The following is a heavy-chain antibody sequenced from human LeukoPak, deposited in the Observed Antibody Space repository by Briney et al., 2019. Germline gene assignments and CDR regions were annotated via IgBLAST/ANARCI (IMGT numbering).Heavy chain of an antibody. Sequence: ASVKVSCKASGYTITDYYIHWVRQAPGQGLEWMGWINPNSGGTNYAQKFQGRVTMTSDTSIIAAYMELSRLRSDDTALYYCTRGSYYDSSGYSGVRLFDYWGQGTPVTVPS. J-gene: IGHJ4*02. D-gene: IGHD3-22*01. V-gene: IGHV1-2*02. CDR1: GYTITDYY. CDR2: INPNSGGT. CDR3: TRGSYYDSSGYSGVRLFDY.